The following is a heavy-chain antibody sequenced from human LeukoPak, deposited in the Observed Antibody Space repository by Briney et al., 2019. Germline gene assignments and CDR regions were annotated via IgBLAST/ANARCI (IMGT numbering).Heavy chain of an antibody. V-gene: IGHV3-11*04. J-gene: IGHJ4*02. D-gene: IGHD3-22*01. CDR3: ARGSYYDSRSYFDY. CDR1: GFTFSDYY. Sequence: GGSLRLSCAASGFTFSDYYMSWIRQAPGKGLEWVSYISSSGSTIYYADSVKGRFTISRDNAKDSLYLQMNSLRAEDTAVYYCARGSYYDSRSYFDYWGQGTLVTVSS. CDR2: ISSSGSTI.